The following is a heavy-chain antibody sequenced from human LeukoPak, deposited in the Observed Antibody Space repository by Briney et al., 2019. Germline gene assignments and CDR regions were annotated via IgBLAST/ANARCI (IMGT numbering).Heavy chain of an antibody. V-gene: IGHV3-53*01. D-gene: IGHD4-17*01. CDR2: IYSAGST. CDR3: ARVVDHDYGDYYLDY. J-gene: IGHJ4*02. Sequence: GGSLRLSCTVSGFTVSSNSMSWVRQAPGKGLEWVSFIYSAGSTHYSDSVKGRFTISIDNSKNTLYLQMNSLRAEDTAVYYCARVVDHDYGDYYLDYWGQGTLVTVSS. CDR1: GFTVSSNS.